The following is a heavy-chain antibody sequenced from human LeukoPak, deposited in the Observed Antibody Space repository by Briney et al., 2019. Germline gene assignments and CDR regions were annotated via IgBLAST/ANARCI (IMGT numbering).Heavy chain of an antibody. CDR1: GGSFSGYY. Sequence: SETLSLTCAVYGGSFSGYYWSWIRQPPGKGLEWIGEINHSGSTNYNPSLKSRVTISVDTSKNQFSLKLSSVTAADTAVYYCASRFITGYSSGWYFDLWGRGTLVTVSS. CDR2: INHSGST. J-gene: IGHJ2*01. V-gene: IGHV4-34*01. CDR3: ASRFITGYSSGWYFDL. D-gene: IGHD6-19*01.